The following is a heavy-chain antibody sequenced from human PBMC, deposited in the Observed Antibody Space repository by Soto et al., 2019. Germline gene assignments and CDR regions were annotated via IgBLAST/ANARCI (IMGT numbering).Heavy chain of an antibody. D-gene: IGHD2-2*01. CDR2: ISAYNGNT. V-gene: IGHV1-18*01. Sequence: ASVKVSCKASGGTFTSYGISWVRQAPGQGLEWMGWISAYNGNTNYAQKLQGRVTMTTDTSTSTAYMELRSLRSDDTAVYYCARPVYCSSPSCKGGFDPWGQGTLVTVSS. CDR3: ARPVYCSSPSCKGGFDP. CDR1: GGTFTSYG. J-gene: IGHJ5*02.